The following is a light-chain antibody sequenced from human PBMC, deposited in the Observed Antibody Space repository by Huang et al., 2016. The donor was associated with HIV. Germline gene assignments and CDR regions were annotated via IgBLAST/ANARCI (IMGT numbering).Light chain of an antibody. V-gene: IGKV3-15*01. Sequence: EIVMTQSPDTLSVSPGERATLSCRASQSVRDKLAWYQQKPGQAPRLILHATSTRAAGVPARFSGSGSGTEFTLTIISLQSEDCGVYYCQQYESWPPLTFGGGTKVEIK. CDR1: QSVRDK. CDR2: ATS. J-gene: IGKJ4*01. CDR3: QQYESWPPLT.